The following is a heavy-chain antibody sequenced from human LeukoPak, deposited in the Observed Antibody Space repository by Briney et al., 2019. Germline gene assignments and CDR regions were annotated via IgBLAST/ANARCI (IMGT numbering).Heavy chain of an antibody. D-gene: IGHD3-22*01. CDR2: INPSGGST. J-gene: IGHJ5*02. CDR1: GFTFSSYG. CDR3: ARADSGGDSSGYKWFHP. V-gene: IGHV1-46*01. Sequence: GGSLRLSCAASGFTFSSYGMHWVRQAPGQGLEWMGIINPSGGSTSYAQKFQGRVTMTRDTSTSTVYMELSSLRPEDTAVYYCARADSGGDSSGYKWFHPWGQGTLVTVSS.